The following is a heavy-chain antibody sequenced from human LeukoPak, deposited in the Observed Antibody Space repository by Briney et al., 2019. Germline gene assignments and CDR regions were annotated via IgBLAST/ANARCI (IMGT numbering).Heavy chain of an antibody. CDR3: ATLIEMATITFDY. Sequence: ASVKVSCKASGYTFTGYYMHWVRQAPGQGLEWMGWINPNSGGTNYAQKFQGRVTMTRDTSISTAYMELSRLRSEDTAVYYCATLIEMATITFDYWGQGTLVTVSS. D-gene: IGHD5-24*01. J-gene: IGHJ4*02. CDR1: GYTFTGYY. V-gene: IGHV1-2*02. CDR2: INPNSGGT.